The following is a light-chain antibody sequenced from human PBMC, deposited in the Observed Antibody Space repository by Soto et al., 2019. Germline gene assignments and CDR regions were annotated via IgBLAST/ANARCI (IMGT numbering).Light chain of an antibody. CDR2: WAY. V-gene: IGKV4-1*01. CDR1: QSVLYSTNNKNY. J-gene: IGKJ4*01. CDR3: QQYYTNPFT. Sequence: DFVMTQSPDSLAVSLGERATINCKSSQSVLYSTNNKNYLAWYQQKPGQPTKLLIYWAYTRESGVPDRFSVSGSGTYFTLTISSLQAEDVALYFCQQYYTNPFTFGGGTKVEIK.